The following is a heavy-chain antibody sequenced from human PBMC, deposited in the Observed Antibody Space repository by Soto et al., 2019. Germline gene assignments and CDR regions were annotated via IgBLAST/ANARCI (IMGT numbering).Heavy chain of an antibody. V-gene: IGHV4-30-2*01. CDR2: IYHSGST. CDR3: ARDKDSSSWYDY. CDR1: GGSISSGGYS. Sequence: SETLSLTCAVSGGSISSGGYSWSWIRQPPGKGLEWIGYIYHSGSTYYNPSLKSRVTISVDRSKNQFSLKLSSVTAADTAVYYCARDKDSSSWYDYLGQGTLVTVSS. D-gene: IGHD6-13*01. J-gene: IGHJ4*02.